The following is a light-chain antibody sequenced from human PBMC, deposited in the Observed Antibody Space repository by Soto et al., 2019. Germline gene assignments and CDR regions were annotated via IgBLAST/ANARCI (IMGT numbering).Light chain of an antibody. CDR1: PSVTTY. CDR3: QQRNIWPPVT. J-gene: IGKJ5*01. CDR2: GAF. Sequence: DIVLTQSPATLSLSPGERATLSCRASPSVTTYLAWYQQKPGQAPRLLIYGAFNRATGIPARFSGSGSGTDFTLTISSLEPEDFAVYYCQQRNIWPPVTFGQGTRLEIK. V-gene: IGKV3-11*01.